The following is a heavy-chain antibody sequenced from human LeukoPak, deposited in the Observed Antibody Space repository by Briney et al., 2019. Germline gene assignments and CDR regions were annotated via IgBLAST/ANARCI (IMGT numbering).Heavy chain of an antibody. J-gene: IGHJ5*02. D-gene: IGHD3-10*01. CDR1: GYTFTSYY. V-gene: IGHV1-46*01. CDR2: INPSGGST. CDR3: ARGGITMVRGVDNWFDP. Sequence: ASVKVSCKASGYTFTSYYMHWVRQAPGQGLEWMGIINPSGGSTSYAQKFQGRVTMTRDTSTSTVYMELSSLRSEDTAVYYCARGGITMVRGVDNWFDPWGQGTLVTVSS.